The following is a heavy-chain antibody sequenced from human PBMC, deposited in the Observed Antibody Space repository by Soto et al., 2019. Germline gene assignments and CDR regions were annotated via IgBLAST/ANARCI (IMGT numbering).Heavy chain of an antibody. CDR3: ARGRGIAVADLDY. CDR2: IYYSGST. V-gene: IGHV4-59*01. D-gene: IGHD6-13*01. J-gene: IGHJ4*02. Sequence: PSETLSLTCTVSGGSISSYYWSWIRRPPGKGLEWIGYIYYSGSTNYNPSLKSRVTISVDTSKNQFSLKLSSVTAADTAVYYCARGRGIAVADLDYWGQGTLVTVSS. CDR1: GGSISSYY.